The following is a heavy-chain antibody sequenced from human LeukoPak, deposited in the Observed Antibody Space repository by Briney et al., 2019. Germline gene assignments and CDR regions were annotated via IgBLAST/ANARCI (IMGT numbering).Heavy chain of an antibody. J-gene: IGHJ4*02. V-gene: IGHV1-46*01. CDR3: ARGPPLGYCSGGSCYIFDY. CDR1: GYTFTSYY. Sequence: ASVKVSCKASGYTFTSYYMHWVRQAPGQGLEWMGIINPSGGSISYAQKFQGRVTMTRDTSTSTVYMELSSLRSEDTAVYYCARGPPLGYCSGGSCYIFDYWGQGTLVTVSS. CDR2: INPSGGSI. D-gene: IGHD2-15*01.